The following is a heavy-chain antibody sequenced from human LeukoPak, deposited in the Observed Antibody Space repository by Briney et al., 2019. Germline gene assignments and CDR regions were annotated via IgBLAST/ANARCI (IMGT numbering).Heavy chain of an antibody. D-gene: IGHD3-10*01. J-gene: IGHJ4*02. Sequence: PSETLSLTCSVSGASFSSYYWSWIRQPPGKGLEWIGSIYYSGSTNYNPSLKSRVTISVDTSKNQFSLKLSSVTAADTAVYYCARAGGVWFGELHYFDYWGQGTLVTVSS. CDR3: ARAGGVWFGELHYFDY. V-gene: IGHV4-59*01. CDR2: IYYSGST. CDR1: GASFSSYY.